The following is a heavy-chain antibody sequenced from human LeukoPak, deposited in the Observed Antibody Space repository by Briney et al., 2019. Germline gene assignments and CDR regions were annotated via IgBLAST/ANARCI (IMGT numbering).Heavy chain of an antibody. Sequence: PSETLSLTCAVYGGSFSGYYWSWIRQPPGKGLEWIGKINHSGSTNYNPSLKSRVTISVDTSKNQFSLKLSSVTAADTAVYYCAKDPYSNSRRGFDYWGQGTLVTVSS. V-gene: IGHV4-34*01. CDR2: INHSGST. D-gene: IGHD4-11*01. CDR3: AKDPYSNSRRGFDY. J-gene: IGHJ4*02. CDR1: GGSFSGYY.